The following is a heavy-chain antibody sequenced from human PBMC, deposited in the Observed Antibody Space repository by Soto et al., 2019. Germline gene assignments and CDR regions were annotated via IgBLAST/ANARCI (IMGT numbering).Heavy chain of an antibody. V-gene: IGHV4-59*01. J-gene: IGHJ4*02. Sequence: QVQLQESGPGLVKHLETLCLTCTVSGGSISLNYWTWLWQPPGKGLEWIGSVYNSGSTNYNPSLTSRVTISVDTSKNQFSLRLSSVTAADQAVSYCARGRESYNWNDVGDGGKGTLVTIAS. CDR3: ARGRESYNWNDVGD. CDR1: GGSISLNY. D-gene: IGHD1-1*01. CDR2: VYNSGST.